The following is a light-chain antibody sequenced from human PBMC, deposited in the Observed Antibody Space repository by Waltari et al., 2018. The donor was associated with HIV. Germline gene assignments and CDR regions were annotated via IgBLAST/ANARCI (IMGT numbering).Light chain of an antibody. CDR2: QDS. J-gene: IGLJ2*01. CDR1: KLGDKY. V-gene: IGLV3-1*01. Sequence: SYELTQPPSVSVSPGQTASITCSGDKLGDKYACWYQQKPGQSPVLVISQDSKRPSGIPERFSGSNSGNTATLNISGTQAMDEADYYCQAWDSSTVVFGGGTKLTVL. CDR3: QAWDSSTVV.